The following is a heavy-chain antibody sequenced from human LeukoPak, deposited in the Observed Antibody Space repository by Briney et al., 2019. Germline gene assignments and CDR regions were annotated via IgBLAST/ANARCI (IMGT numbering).Heavy chain of an antibody. Sequence: GGSLRLSCAASGFTFSSYWIHWVRQAPGKGLVWVSRINSDGSSTSYADSVKGRFTISRDNAKNTLYLQMNSLRAEDTAVYYCARAGVVGASILFDYWGQGTLVTVSS. J-gene: IGHJ4*02. V-gene: IGHV3-74*01. D-gene: IGHD1-26*01. CDR3: ARAGVVGASILFDY. CDR1: GFTFSSYW. CDR2: INSDGSST.